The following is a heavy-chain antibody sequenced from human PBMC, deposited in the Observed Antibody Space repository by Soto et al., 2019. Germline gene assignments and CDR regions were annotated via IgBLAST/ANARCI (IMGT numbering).Heavy chain of an antibody. D-gene: IGHD2-21*02. CDR3: ARGGVVTAVRGRWFDP. CDR1: GDSINSDYY. J-gene: IGHJ5*02. CDR2: FYHTGNT. Sequence: KPSETLSLTCSISGDSINSDYYWAWIRQSPGIGLEWIGSFYHTGNTYYSPSLRTRLTISVDTSKNQLSLKMTSMTAADTGVYYCARGGVVTAVRGRWFDPWGQGTQVTVSS. V-gene: IGHV4-38-2*02.